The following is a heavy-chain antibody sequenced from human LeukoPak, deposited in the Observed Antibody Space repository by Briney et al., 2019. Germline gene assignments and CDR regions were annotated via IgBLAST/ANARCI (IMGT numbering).Heavy chain of an antibody. V-gene: IGHV3-23*01. Sequence: ETLSLTCTVSGGSISSYYWSWIRQPPGKGLEWVSTITGSGGSTFYADSVKGRFTISRDNSMDTLYLQMSSLRAEDTAVYYCAKDRGRYYDSSGYYWGYYFDSWGQGILVTVST. CDR3: AKDRGRYYDSSGYYWGYYFDS. D-gene: IGHD3-22*01. J-gene: IGHJ4*02. CDR1: GGSISSYY. CDR2: ITGSGGST.